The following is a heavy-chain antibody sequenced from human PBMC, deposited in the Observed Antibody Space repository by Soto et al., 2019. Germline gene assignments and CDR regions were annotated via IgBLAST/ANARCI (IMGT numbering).Heavy chain of an antibody. CDR2: IYYSGNN. CDR3: GAQDYGDKGYYFET. J-gene: IGHJ4*02. CDR1: SGSISSSCSY. D-gene: IGHD4-17*01. V-gene: IGHV4-39*01. Sequence: QLQLQESGPGLVKPSETLSLTCTVSSGSISSSCSYWVWNRPPQGQGREGIGSIYYSGNNYSNPSLKIRVTISIDSSKTQFSLKLNSVTTADTAVYYCGAQDYGDKGYYFETWGQGTLVTVSS.